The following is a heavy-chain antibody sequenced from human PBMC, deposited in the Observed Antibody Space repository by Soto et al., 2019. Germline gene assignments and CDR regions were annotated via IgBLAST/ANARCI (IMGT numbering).Heavy chain of an antibody. J-gene: IGHJ4*02. CDR1: GFTFSNYW. V-gene: IGHV3-7*01. Sequence: EVQVVESGGGLVQPGGSLKLSCVASGFTFSNYWMSWVRQAPGKGLEWVANIRQDGSEKNFVYSVKGRFTISRDNAKNSVDLQMNSLRAEDTAVYYCATTQSFAYWGQGTLVTVSS. CDR2: IRQDGSEK. CDR3: ATTQSFAY.